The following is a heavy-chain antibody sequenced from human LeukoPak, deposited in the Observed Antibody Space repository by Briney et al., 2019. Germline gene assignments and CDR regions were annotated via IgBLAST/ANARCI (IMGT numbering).Heavy chain of an antibody. CDR2: ISASGGST. CDR1: GFTFSTYA. Sequence: GGSLRLSCAASGFTFSTYAMSWVRQAPGKGLEWVSDISASGGSTYYADSVKGRFTVSRDTSKNTLYLHMSSLRADDTAVYYCAKGPRQQLVTRFDNWGQGTLATVSS. V-gene: IGHV3-23*01. J-gene: IGHJ4*02. D-gene: IGHD6-13*01. CDR3: AKGPRQQLVTRFDN.